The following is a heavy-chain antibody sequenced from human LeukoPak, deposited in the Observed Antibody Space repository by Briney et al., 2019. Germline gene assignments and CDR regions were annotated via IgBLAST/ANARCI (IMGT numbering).Heavy chain of an antibody. CDR3: AKDRNYDFWSGYYDY. V-gene: IGHV3-9*03. CDR2: ISWNSGSI. CDR1: GFTFSSYS. D-gene: IGHD3-3*01. Sequence: GGSLRLSCAASGFTFSSYSMNWVRQAPGKGLEWVSGISWNSGSIGYADSVKGRFTISRDNAKNSLYLQMNSLRAEDMALYYCAKDRNYDFWSGYYDYWGQGTLVTVSS. J-gene: IGHJ4*02.